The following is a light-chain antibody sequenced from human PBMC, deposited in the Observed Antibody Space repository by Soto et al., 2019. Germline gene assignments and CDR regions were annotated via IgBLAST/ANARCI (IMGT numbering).Light chain of an antibody. Sequence: QSALTQPRSVSGSLGQSVTISCTGTSSDVGGYKYVSWYQQHPGKAPKVMIYDVSKRPSGVPDRFSGSKSGNTASLTISGIQAEDEADYHCCSYAGSYTWVFGGGTKVTVL. J-gene: IGLJ3*02. CDR2: DVS. V-gene: IGLV2-11*01. CDR3: CSYAGSYTWV. CDR1: SSDVGGYKY.